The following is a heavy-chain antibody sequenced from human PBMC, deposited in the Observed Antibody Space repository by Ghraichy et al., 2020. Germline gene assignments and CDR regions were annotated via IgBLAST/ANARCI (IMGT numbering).Heavy chain of an antibody. CDR2: INPSGGST. CDR1: GYTFTSYY. J-gene: IGHJ3*02. V-gene: IGHV1-46*01. Sequence: ASVKVSCKASGYTFTSYYMHWVRQATGQGLEWMGIINPSGGSTSYAQKFQGRVTMTRDTSTSTVYMELGSLRSEDTAVYYCARVTMIVGRLGDDDAFDIWGQGTMVTVSS. CDR3: ARVTMIVGRLGDDDAFDI. D-gene: IGHD3-22*01.